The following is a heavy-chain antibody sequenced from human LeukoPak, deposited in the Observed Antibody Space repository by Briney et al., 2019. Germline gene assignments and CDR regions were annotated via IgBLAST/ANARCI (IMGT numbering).Heavy chain of an antibody. CDR2: VSYDGSYK. D-gene: IGHD3-22*01. CDR1: GFTFSKFA. Sequence: GGSLRLSCAAAGFTFSKFAMHWVRQAPGKGLEWVAVVSYDGSYKYYADSVKGRFTISRDNSKNTLYLQMNSLRAEDTAVYYCARGRMKYYDSSDPFDYWGQGTLVTVSS. CDR3: ARGRMKYYDSSDPFDY. V-gene: IGHV3-30*04. J-gene: IGHJ4*02.